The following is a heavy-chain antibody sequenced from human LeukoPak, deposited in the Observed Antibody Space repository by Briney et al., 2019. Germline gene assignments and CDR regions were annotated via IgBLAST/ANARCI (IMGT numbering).Heavy chain of an antibody. V-gene: IGHV3-30*04. Sequence: PGGSLRLSCAASGFTFSSYAMHWVRQAPGKGLEWVAVISYDGSNKYYADSVKGRFTISRDNAKNSLYLQMNSLRAEDTAVYYCARVIGRWYSYGLGAFDIWGQGTMVTVSS. CDR1: GFTFSSYA. CDR2: ISYDGSNK. D-gene: IGHD5-18*01. CDR3: ARVIGRWYSYGLGAFDI. J-gene: IGHJ3*02.